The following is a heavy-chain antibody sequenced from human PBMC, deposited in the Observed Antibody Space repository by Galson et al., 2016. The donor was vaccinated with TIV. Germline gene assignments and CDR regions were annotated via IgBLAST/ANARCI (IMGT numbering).Heavy chain of an antibody. V-gene: IGHV3-48*03. Sequence: LRLSCAASGFTFSSSEMIWARQAPGKGLEWGSYMSGSGSVRYYADSVRGRFTISRDNAQNSLYLQMTSLRVEDTALYYCARLGMVDSTLVIDYWGQGTLVTVSS. CDR2: MSGSGSVR. D-gene: IGHD2-15*01. J-gene: IGHJ4*02. CDR3: ARLGMVDSTLVIDY. CDR1: GFTFSSSE.